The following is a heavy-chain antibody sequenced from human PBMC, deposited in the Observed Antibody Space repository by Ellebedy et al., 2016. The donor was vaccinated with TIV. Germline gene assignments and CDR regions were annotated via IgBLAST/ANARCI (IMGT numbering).Heavy chain of an antibody. V-gene: IGHV1-69*06. CDR1: GGTFSRYV. CDR2: IIPIFGTA. D-gene: IGHD5-12*01. J-gene: IGHJ3*02. CDR3: ARPRTRDGIVRGYDWDAFDI. Sequence: AASVKVSCKASGGTFSRYVISWVRQAPGQGLEWMGGIIPIFGTANYAQQFQGRLTITADKSTSTAYMELSSLRSEDTAVYYCARPRTRDGIVRGYDWDAFDIWGQGTMVTVSS.